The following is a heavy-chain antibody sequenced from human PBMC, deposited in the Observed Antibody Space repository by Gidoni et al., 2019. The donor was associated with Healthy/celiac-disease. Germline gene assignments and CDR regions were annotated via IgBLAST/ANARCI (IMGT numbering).Heavy chain of an antibody. CDR1: GGSISSYY. J-gene: IGHJ4*02. Sequence: VPLQGSGPGLGQPSEPPSLPRSVPGGSISSYYWSWIRQPAGKGLEWIGRIYTSGSTNYNPSLKSRVTMSVDTSKNQFSLKLSSVTAADTAVYYCARDVDGRIDYWGQGTLVTVSS. D-gene: IGHD2-15*01. CDR2: IYTSGST. V-gene: IGHV4-4*07. CDR3: ARDVDGRIDY.